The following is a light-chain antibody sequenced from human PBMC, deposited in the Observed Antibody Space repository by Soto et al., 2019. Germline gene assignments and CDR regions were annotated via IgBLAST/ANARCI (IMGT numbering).Light chain of an antibody. Sequence: EIVLTQSPATLSLSPWERATLSCRASQSVSSHLAWYQQKPGQAPRLLIYDASNRATGIPARFSGSGSGTDFTLTISRLEPEDFAVYYCQQYGSSPWAFGQGTKVDI. CDR2: DAS. J-gene: IGKJ1*01. CDR1: QSVSSH. CDR3: QQYGSSPWA. V-gene: IGKV3-20*01.